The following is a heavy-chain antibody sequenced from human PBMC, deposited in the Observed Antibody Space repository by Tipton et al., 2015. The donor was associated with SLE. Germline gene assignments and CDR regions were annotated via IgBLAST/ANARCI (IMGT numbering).Heavy chain of an antibody. V-gene: IGHV4-34*01. CDR1: GGSFSGYY. D-gene: IGHD3-3*01. CDR2: INHSGNT. Sequence: TLSLTCAVYGGSFSGYYWSWIRQPPGKGLEWIGEINHSGNTNYNPSLKSRVTISVDTSKNQFSLKLSSVTAADTAVYYCARHGYYDFWSGYQGGAFDIWGQGTMVTVSS. CDR3: ARHGYYDFWSGYQGGAFDI. J-gene: IGHJ3*02.